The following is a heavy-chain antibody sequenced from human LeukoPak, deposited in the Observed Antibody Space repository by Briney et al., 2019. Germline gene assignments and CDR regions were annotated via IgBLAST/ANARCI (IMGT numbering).Heavy chain of an antibody. Sequence: ASVKVSCKASGYTFTSYDINWVRQAPGQGLEWMGWINPNSGGTNYAQKFQGRVTMTRDTSISTAYMELSRLRSDDTAVYYCARADYYDSSGYYDYWGQGTLVTVSS. CDR3: ARADYYDSSGYYDY. D-gene: IGHD3-22*01. CDR1: GYTFTSYD. V-gene: IGHV1-2*02. CDR2: INPNSGGT. J-gene: IGHJ4*02.